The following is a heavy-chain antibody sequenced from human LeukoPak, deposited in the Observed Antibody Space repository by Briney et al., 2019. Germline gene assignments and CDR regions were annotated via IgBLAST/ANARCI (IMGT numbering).Heavy chain of an antibody. D-gene: IGHD4-17*01. Sequence: GGSLRLSCAASGFTFSSYSMNWVRQAPGKGLEWVAVISYDGSNKYYADSVKGRFTISRDNSKNTLYLQMNSLRAEDTAVYYCARDRADPDYGDYVFAYWGQGTLVTVSS. J-gene: IGHJ4*02. V-gene: IGHV3-30*03. CDR1: GFTFSSYS. CDR3: ARDRADPDYGDYVFAY. CDR2: ISYDGSNK.